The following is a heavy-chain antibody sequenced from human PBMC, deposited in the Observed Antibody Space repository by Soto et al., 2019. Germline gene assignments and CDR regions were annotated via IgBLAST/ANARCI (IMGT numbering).Heavy chain of an antibody. J-gene: IGHJ4*02. CDR1: GSSINSSGYY. CDR2: MFYGVST. V-gene: IGHV4-39*01. Sequence: PSETLSLTCTVSGSSINSSGYYWGWIRQPLGKGLEWIGSMFYGVSTYYNPSLRSRVTVSVDTSKNQFSLNLRSVTAADTAVYYCARLPSRHLVDYWGQGTRVTVSS. CDR3: ARLPSRHLVDY. D-gene: IGHD3-3*02.